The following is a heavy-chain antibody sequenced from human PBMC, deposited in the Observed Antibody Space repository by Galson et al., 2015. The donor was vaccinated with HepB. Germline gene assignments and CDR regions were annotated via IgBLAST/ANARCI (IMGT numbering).Heavy chain of an antibody. CDR1: GFTFNNYG. D-gene: IGHD3-16*01. CDR3: AKRNDGGSQKDFDN. Sequence: LRLSCAASGFTFNNYGMHWVRQAPGKGLEWVAVISYDGACTLYSDSVKGRFTISRDNSKSTLYVEMNSLRPEDTAVYYCAKRNDGGSQKDFDNWGQGTLVTVSS. V-gene: IGHV3-30*18. J-gene: IGHJ4*02. CDR2: ISYDGACT.